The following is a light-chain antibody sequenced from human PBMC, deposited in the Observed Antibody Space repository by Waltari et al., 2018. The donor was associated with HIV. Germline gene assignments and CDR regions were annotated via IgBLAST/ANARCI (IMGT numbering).Light chain of an antibody. Sequence: EIVLTPSPGTLSLSPGERAILSCRASPSVCSIYLKWYQHKPCQAPRVLIDGASSRATGIPDSFSGSGSGTDFSLTISRLEPEYFAVYYCQQSGSSSTFGQGTRLESK. CDR2: GAS. J-gene: IGKJ5*01. CDR1: PSVCSIY. CDR3: QQSGSSST. V-gene: IGKV3-20*01.